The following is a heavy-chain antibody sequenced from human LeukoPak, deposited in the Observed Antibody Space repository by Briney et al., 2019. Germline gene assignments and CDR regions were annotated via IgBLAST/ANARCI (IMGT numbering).Heavy chain of an antibody. CDR3: ARGRAARLRGYLRTAMVTLDY. CDR1: GGSISSYY. D-gene: IGHD5-18*01. V-gene: IGHV4-59*12. Sequence: SETLSLTCTVSGGSISSYYWSWIRQPPGKGLEWIGYIYYSGSTYYNPSLKSRVTISVDTSKNQFSLKLSSVTAADTAVYYCARGRAARLRGYLRTAMVTLDYWGQGTLVTVSS. CDR2: IYYSGST. J-gene: IGHJ4*02.